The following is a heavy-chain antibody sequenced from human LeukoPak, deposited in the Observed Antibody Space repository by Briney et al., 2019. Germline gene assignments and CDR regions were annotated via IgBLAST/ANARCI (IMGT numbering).Heavy chain of an antibody. CDR3: ARLYYYYDSSGYYYGTFDY. Sequence: SETLSLTCTVSSGSISSSSYYWGWLRQPPGTGLEWIGSIYHSGSTYYNPSLKSRVTISVDTSKNQFSLKLSSVTAADTAVYYCARLYYYYDSSGYYYGTFDYWGQGTLVTVSS. D-gene: IGHD3-22*01. J-gene: IGHJ4*02. V-gene: IGHV4-39*01. CDR2: IYHSGST. CDR1: SGSISSSSYY.